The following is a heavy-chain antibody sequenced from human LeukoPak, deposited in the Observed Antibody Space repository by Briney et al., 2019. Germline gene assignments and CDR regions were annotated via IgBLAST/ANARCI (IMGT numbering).Heavy chain of an antibody. D-gene: IGHD6-13*01. Sequence: SETLSLTCTVSGGSISNYYWNWIRQTPGKGLKWIGYIYYSGITNYNPSLKSRVTISVDTSKNQFSLKLRSVTAADTAVYYCARGANSSWFFRRFDPWGQGTLVTVSS. CDR1: GGSISNYY. CDR3: ARGANSSWFFRRFDP. V-gene: IGHV4-59*01. J-gene: IGHJ5*02. CDR2: IYYSGIT.